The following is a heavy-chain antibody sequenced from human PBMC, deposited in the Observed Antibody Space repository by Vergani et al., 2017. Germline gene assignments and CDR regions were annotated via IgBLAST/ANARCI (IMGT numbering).Heavy chain of an antibody. D-gene: IGHD1-26*01. J-gene: IGHJ6*03. CDR2: IYTSGST. V-gene: IGHV4-39*07. CDR3: ARCYGALYYMDV. Sequence: QVQLQQWGAGLLKPSETLSLTCTVSGGSISSSSYYWGWIRQPPGKGLEWIGSIYTSGSTNYNPSLKSRVTMSVDTSKNQFSLKLSSVTAADTAVYYCARCYGALYYMDVWGKGTTVTVSS. CDR1: GGSISSSSYY.